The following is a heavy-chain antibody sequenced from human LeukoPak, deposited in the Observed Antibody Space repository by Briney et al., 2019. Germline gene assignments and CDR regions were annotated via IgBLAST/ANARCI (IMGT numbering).Heavy chain of an antibody. CDR3: ARVWPCTNGVCPDVFEY. Sequence: ASVKVSCKASGYTLTCHYVHWVRQAPGQGLEGMGWINPNSGYTNYAQNFQGRVTMTRDTSISTAYMELSRLRSDDTAVYYCARVWPCTNGVCPDVFEYWGQGTLVTVSS. CDR1: GYTLTCHY. CDR2: INPNSGYT. J-gene: IGHJ4*02. V-gene: IGHV1-2*02. D-gene: IGHD2-8*01.